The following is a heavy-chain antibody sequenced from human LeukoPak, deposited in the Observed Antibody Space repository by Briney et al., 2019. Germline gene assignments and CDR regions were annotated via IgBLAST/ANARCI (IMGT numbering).Heavy chain of an antibody. CDR1: GGSFSGYY. CDR3: ARESVEWLHSFDY. CDR2: INHSGST. Sequence: SETLSLTCAVYGGSFSGYYWSWIRQPPGKGLEWIGEINHSGSTNYNPSLKSRVTISVDTSKNQFSLKLSSVTAADTAVYYCARESVEWLHSFDYWGQGTLVTVSS. D-gene: IGHD3-3*01. J-gene: IGHJ4*02. V-gene: IGHV4-34*01.